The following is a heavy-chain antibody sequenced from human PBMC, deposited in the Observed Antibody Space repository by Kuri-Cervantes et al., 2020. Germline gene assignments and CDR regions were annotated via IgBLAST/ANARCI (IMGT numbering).Heavy chain of an antibody. CDR3: ARDAGRFRYHLDY. Sequence: ASVKVSCKVSGYTLTELSMHWVRQAPGKGLEWMGGFDPEDGETIYAQKFQGRVTMTEDTSASTAYMELSSLRSEDTAVYYCARDAGRFRYHLDYWGQGTLVTVSS. CDR2: FDPEDGET. V-gene: IGHV1-24*01. CDR1: GYTLTELS. J-gene: IGHJ4*02. D-gene: IGHD2-2*01.